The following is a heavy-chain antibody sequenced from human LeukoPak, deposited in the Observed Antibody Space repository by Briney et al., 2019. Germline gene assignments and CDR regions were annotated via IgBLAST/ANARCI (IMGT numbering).Heavy chain of an antibody. CDR1: GGSISSYY. D-gene: IGHD2-2*01. Sequence: PSETLSLTCTVSGGSISSYYWSWIRQPPGKGLEWIGYIYHSGSTNYNPSLKSRVTISVDTSKNQFSLKLSSVTAADTAVYYCASSGKYCSSTSCYWAWGQGTLVTVSS. CDR3: ASSGKYCSSTSCYWA. CDR2: IYHSGST. J-gene: IGHJ5*02. V-gene: IGHV4-59*01.